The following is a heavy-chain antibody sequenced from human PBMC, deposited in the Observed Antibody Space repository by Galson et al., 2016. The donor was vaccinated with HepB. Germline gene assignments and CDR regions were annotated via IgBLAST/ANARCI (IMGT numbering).Heavy chain of an antibody. Sequence: FQGRVTITRDTSASTAYMELSSLRSEDTAVYYCARDPPAVAGRRFRAFDIWGQGTMVTVSS. J-gene: IGHJ3*02. D-gene: IGHD6-19*01. V-gene: IGHV1-3*01. CDR3: ARDPPAVAGRRFRAFDI.